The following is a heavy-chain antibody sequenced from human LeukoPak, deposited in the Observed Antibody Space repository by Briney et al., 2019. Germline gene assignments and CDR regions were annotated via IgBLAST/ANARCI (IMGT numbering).Heavy chain of an antibody. D-gene: IGHD6-6*01. V-gene: IGHV3-9*01. J-gene: IGHJ5*02. CDR3: AKDGSSSLNNWFDP. CDR2: ISWSSGSI. Sequence: GRSLRLSCAASGFTFDDYAMHWVRQATGKGLEGVSGISWSSGSIGYADSVKGRFTISRDNAKNSLYLQMNSLRAEDTALYYCAKDGSSSLNNWFDPWGQGTLVTVSS. CDR1: GFTFDDYA.